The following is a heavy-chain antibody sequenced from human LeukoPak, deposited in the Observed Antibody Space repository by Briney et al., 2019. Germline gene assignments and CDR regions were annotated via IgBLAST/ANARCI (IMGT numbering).Heavy chain of an antibody. J-gene: IGHJ4*02. CDR2: IYYSGST. CDR1: GGSISSGGYY. Sequence: SQTLSLTCTVSGGSISSGGYYWSWIRQHPGKGLEWIGYIYYSGSTYYNPSLKSRVTISVDTSKNQFPLKLSSVTAADTAVYYCARARTAAAGFIDYRGQGTLVTVSS. CDR3: ARARTAAAGFIDY. V-gene: IGHV4-31*03. D-gene: IGHD6-13*01.